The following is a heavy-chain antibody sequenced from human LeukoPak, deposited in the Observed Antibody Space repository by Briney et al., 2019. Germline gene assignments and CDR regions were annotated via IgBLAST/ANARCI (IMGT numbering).Heavy chain of an antibody. CDR1: GFTFSSYE. CDR2: ISSSGSTI. D-gene: IGHD5-12*01. CDR3: AINGGGDSGYGNFDY. V-gene: IGHV3-48*03. J-gene: IGHJ4*02. Sequence: GGSLRLSCAASGFTFSSYEMNWVRQAPGKGLEWVSYISSSGSTIYYADSVKGRFTTSRDNAKNSLYLQMNSLGAEDTAFYYCAINGGGDSGYGNFDYWGQGTLVTVSS.